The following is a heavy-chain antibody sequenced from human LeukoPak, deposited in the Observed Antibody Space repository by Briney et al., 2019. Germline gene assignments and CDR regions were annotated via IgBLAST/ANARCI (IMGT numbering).Heavy chain of an antibody. D-gene: IGHD3-22*01. CDR3: AKRGVVIRVILVGFHKEAYYFDS. CDR1: GITLINYG. V-gene: IGHV3-23*01. Sequence: GGSLRLSCAVSGITLINYGMSWVRQAPGKGLAWVAGISGSGGSTNYADSVKGRFTISRDNPKNTLYLQMNSLTVEDTAVYFCAKRGVVIRVILVGFHKEAYYFDSWGQGALVTVSS. J-gene: IGHJ4*02. CDR2: ISGSGGST.